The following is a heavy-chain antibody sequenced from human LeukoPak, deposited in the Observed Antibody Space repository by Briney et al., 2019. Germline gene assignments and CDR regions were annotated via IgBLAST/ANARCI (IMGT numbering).Heavy chain of an antibody. J-gene: IGHJ5*02. CDR1: GYTFTAYY. Sequence: SVTVSCKASGYTFTAYYIHWVRQAPGQGLEWMGWINPNSGGSNYAQKFQGRVTMTRDRSISTAYMELRSLRSDDTAVYYCARGGYWYDGWGQGTLVTVSS. CDR2: INPNSGGS. D-gene: IGHD6-25*01. CDR3: ARGGYWYDG. V-gene: IGHV1-2*02.